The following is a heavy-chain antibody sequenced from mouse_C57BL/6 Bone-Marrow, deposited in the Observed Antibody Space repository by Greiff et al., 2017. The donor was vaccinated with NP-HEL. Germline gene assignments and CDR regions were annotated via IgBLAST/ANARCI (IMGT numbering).Heavy chain of an antibody. J-gene: IGHJ1*03. V-gene: IGHV5-6*01. CDR2: ISSGGSYT. CDR3: ARLPHWYFDV. Sequence: EVQGVESGGDLVKPGGSLKLSCAASGFTFSSYGMSWVRQTPDKRLVWVATISSGGSYTYYPDSVLGRFTIARDKDKNTLYLQMSSLEYEDTAMYYCARLPHWYFDVWGTGTTVNVSS. CDR1: GFTFSSYG.